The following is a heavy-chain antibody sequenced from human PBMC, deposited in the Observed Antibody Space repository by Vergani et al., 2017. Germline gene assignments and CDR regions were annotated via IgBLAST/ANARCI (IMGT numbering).Heavy chain of an antibody. CDR2: IIPIFGTA. CDR1: GGTFSSYS. V-gene: IGHV1-69*01. D-gene: IGHD4-11*01. J-gene: IGHJ6*02. Sequence: QVQLVQSGAEVKKPGSSVKVSCKASGGTFSSYSISWVRQAPGQGLEWFGGIIPIFGTAHYAQKFPGRVTITADESTSTAYMELSSLRSEDTAVYYCARDPPTTVCYYYSGMDVWGQGTTVTVSS. CDR3: ARDPPTTVCYYYSGMDV.